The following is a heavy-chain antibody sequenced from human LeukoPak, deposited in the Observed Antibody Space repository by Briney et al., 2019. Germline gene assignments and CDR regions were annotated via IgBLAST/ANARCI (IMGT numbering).Heavy chain of an antibody. CDR1: GFTFSSYA. Sequence: PGGSLRLSCAASGFTFSSYAMSWVRQAPGKGLEWVAGISYDGTDKYYGDSVQGRFTISRDNSKNTLYLQMCSLRAEDTAVYYCARGDYYDSSGYYFPDAFDIWGQGTMVTVSS. CDR3: ARGDYYDSSGYYFPDAFDI. J-gene: IGHJ3*02. V-gene: IGHV3-30-3*01. CDR2: ISYDGTDK. D-gene: IGHD3-22*01.